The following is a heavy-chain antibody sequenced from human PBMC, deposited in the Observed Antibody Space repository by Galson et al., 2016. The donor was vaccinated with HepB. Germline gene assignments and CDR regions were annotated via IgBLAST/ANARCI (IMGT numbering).Heavy chain of an antibody. V-gene: IGHV4-39*01. J-gene: IGHJ4*02. CDR2: INHSGTT. CDR1: GGSISSSNYY. Sequence: ETLSLTCTVSGGSISSSNYYWTWVRQPPGQGLEWIGSINHSGTTFYNEPLNIRVTMSVDTSKSQISLQLTSVTAADTAGYYCASLIILGSGNFFDFWGQGTLVTVSS. CDR3: ASLIILGSGNFFDF. D-gene: IGHD3-10*01.